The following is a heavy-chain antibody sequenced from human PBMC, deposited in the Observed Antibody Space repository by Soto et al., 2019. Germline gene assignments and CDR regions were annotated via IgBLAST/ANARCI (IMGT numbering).Heavy chain of an antibody. CDR3: ARGGSSSSSYYYGMDV. J-gene: IGHJ6*02. V-gene: IGHV3-48*03. D-gene: IGHD6-6*01. CDR2: ISSSGSTI. CDR1: GFTFSSYE. Sequence: EVQLVESGGGLVRPGGSLRLSCAASGFTFSSYEMNWVRQAPGKGLEWVSYISSSGSTIYYADSVKGRFTISRDNAKNSLYLQMNSLRAEDTAVYYCARGGSSSSSYYYGMDVWGQGTTVTVSS.